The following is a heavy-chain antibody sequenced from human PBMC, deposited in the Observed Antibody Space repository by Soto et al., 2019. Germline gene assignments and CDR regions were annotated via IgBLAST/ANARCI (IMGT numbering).Heavy chain of an antibody. CDR1: GGSFSGYY. Sequence: SETLSLTCAVYGGSFSGYYWSWIRQPPGKGLEWIGEINHSGSTNYNPSLKSRVTISVDTSKNQFSLKLSSVTAADTAVYYCARASTRIAAAGTWFDPWGQGTLVTVSS. CDR3: ARASTRIAAAGTWFDP. D-gene: IGHD6-13*01. CDR2: INHSGST. J-gene: IGHJ5*02. V-gene: IGHV4-34*01.